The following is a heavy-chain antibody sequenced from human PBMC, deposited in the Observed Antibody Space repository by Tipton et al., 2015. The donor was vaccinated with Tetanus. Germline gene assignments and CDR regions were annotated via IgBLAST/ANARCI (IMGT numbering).Heavy chain of an antibody. CDR2: ISASGST. D-gene: IGHD5-24*01. V-gene: IGHV4-61*08. Sequence: TLSLTCTVSGGSLRSGDHYWSWIRQPPGKGLEWLAYISASGSTNSNYSLKSRITISRDTSKNQFSLQLSSVTAADTAVYYCARTTRRWLHPDYWGQGTLVTVSS. CDR3: ARTTRRWLHPDY. CDR1: GGSLRSGDHY. J-gene: IGHJ4*02.